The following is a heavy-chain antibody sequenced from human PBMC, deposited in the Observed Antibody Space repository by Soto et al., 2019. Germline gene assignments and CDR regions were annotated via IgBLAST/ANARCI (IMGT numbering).Heavy chain of an antibody. D-gene: IGHD2-15*01. V-gene: IGHV3-53*01. CDR2: IYSDGST. CDR3: ARDPWYSWAFDI. Sequence: EVQLVESGGGLIQPGGSLRLSCAASGFTVSSDYMNWVRQAPGKGLEWVSVIYSDGSTYYANSVKGRFTISRDNSKKTLYLQMSSLRAEDTAVYCCARDPWYSWAFDIWGQGTMVTVSS. CDR1: GFTVSSDY. J-gene: IGHJ3*02.